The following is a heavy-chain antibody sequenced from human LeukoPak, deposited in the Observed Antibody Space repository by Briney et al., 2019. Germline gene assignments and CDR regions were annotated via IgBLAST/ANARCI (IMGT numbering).Heavy chain of an antibody. V-gene: IGHV4-59*10. CDR2: IYTSGST. CDR1: GGSFSAYY. Sequence: PSETLSLTCVVYGGSFSAYYWSWIRQPPGKGLEWIGRIYTSGSTNYNPSLKSRVTMSVDTSKNQFSLKLSSVTAADTAVYYCARGPTYYDFWSADRLYYMDVWGKGTTVTVSS. J-gene: IGHJ6*03. D-gene: IGHD3-3*01. CDR3: ARGPTYYDFWSADRLYYMDV.